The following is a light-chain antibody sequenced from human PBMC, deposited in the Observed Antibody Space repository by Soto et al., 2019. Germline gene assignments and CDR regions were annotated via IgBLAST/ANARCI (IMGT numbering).Light chain of an antibody. V-gene: IGKV4-1*01. CDR1: QNVLYTSNSHHD. Sequence: DFVLPQSPASLAASLGAGATLHCSSNQNVLYTSNSHHDLSWYQQKPGKAPKLLIYKASTLKSGVPSRFSGSGSGTEFTLIISGLQPDDSATYYCQQYTNTNNPWMFGQGTKVDI. J-gene: IGKJ1*01. CDR2: KAS. CDR3: QQYTNTNNPWM.